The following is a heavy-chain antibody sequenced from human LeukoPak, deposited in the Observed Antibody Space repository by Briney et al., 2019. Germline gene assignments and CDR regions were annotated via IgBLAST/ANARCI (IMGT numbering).Heavy chain of an antibody. V-gene: IGHV3-23*01. J-gene: IGHJ4*02. CDR1: GFTFSSYA. Sequence: GGSLRLSCAASGFTFSSYAMSWVRQAPGKGLEWVSVISGSGGTTHYAESVKGRFTISRDNFKNTLYLQMNSLRAEDTALYYCARDRYFYGSGRYWYPLPNWGQGTLVTVSS. CDR3: ARDRYFYGSGRYWYPLPN. D-gene: IGHD3-10*01. CDR2: ISGSGGTT.